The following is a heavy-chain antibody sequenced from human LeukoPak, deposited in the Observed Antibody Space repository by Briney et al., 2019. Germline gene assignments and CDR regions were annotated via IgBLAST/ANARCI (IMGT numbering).Heavy chain of an antibody. CDR1: GFTFTIFE. J-gene: IGHJ5*02. CDR2: ISSTGSTV. CDR3: ARSCSGGTCNFPKFEP. D-gene: IGHD2-15*01. V-gene: IGHV3-48*03. Sequence: GGSLRLSCAASGFTFTIFEMNWVRQAPGKGLEWVSYISSTGSTVFYADSVKGRFTISRGNAKNSLYLQMNSLRAEDTAVYYCARSCSGGTCNFPKFEPWGQGTLVTVSS.